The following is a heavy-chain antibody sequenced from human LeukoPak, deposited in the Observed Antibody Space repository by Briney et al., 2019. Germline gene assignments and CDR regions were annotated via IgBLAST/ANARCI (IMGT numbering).Heavy chain of an antibody. D-gene: IGHD3-10*01. CDR3: ARDRSPGSY. CDR2: IKQDGSEE. CDR1: GFTFSDYY. V-gene: IGHV3-7*03. J-gene: IGHJ4*02. Sequence: PGGSLRLSCAASGFTFSDYYMDWVRQAPGKGLEWVANIKQDGSEEYYVDSVKGRFTISRDNAKNSLYLQMSSLRAEDTAVYYCARDRSPGSYWGQGTLVTVSS.